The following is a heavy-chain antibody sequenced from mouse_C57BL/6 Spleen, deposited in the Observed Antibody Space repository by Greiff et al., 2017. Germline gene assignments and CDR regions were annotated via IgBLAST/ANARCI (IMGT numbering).Heavy chain of an antibody. J-gene: IGHJ2*01. V-gene: IGHV1-64*01. CDR3: AGYYGSSLDY. CDR2: IHPNSGST. D-gene: IGHD1-1*01. Sequence: VQLQQPGAELVKPGASVKLSCKASGYTFTSYWMPWVKQRPGQGLEWIGMIHPNSGSTNYNEKFKSKATLTVDKSSSTAYMQRSSLTSEDAAVYYCAGYYGSSLDYWGQGTTLTVSS. CDR1: GYTFTSYW.